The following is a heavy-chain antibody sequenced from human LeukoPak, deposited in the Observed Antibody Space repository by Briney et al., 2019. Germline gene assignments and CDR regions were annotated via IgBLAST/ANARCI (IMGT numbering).Heavy chain of an antibody. Sequence: SETLSLTCTVSGGSISSYYWSWIRQHPGKGLEWIGYIYYSGSNYYNPSLKSRVTISVDTSKNQFSLKLSSVTAADTAVYYCARGEASIAAFDPWGQGTLVTVSS. V-gene: IGHV4-59*06. CDR2: IYYSGSN. CDR1: GGSISSYY. D-gene: IGHD6-6*01. J-gene: IGHJ5*02. CDR3: ARGEASIAAFDP.